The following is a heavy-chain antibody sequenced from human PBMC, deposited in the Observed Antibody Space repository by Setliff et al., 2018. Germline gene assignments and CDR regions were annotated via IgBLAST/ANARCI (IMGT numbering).Heavy chain of an antibody. CDR3: ARHFPWGYFDWLSYHDAFDI. J-gene: IGHJ3*02. CDR1: GGSISSSSYY. Sequence: SETLSLTCTVSGGSISSSSYYWGWIRQPPGKGLEWTGSIYYSGSTYYNPSLKSRVTISVDTSKNQFSLKLSSVTAADTAVYYCARHFPWGYFDWLSYHDAFDIWGQGTMVTVSS. CDR2: IYYSGST. V-gene: IGHV4-39*01. D-gene: IGHD3-9*01.